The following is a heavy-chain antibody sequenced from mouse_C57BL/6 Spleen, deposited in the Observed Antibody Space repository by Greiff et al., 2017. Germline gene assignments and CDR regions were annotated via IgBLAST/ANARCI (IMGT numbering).Heavy chain of an antibody. J-gene: IGHJ4*01. D-gene: IGHD1-1*01. Sequence: VKLVESGAGLVKPGASVKMSCKASGYTFTTYPIEWMKQNHGKSLEWIGNFHPYNDDTKYNEKFKGKATLTVEKSSSTVYLELSRLTSDDSAVYYCARRDYGSSAMDYWGQGTSVTVSS. V-gene: IGHV1-47*01. CDR3: ARRDYGSSAMDY. CDR2: FHPYNDDT. CDR1: GYTFTTYP.